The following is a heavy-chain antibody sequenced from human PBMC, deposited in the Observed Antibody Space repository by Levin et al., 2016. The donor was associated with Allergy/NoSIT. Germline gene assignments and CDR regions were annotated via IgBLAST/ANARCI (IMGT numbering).Heavy chain of an antibody. D-gene: IGHD3-22*01. Sequence: GESLKISCAASGFTFSSYGMHWVRQAPGKGLEWVAVIWYDGSNKYYADSVKGRFTISRDNSKNTLYLQMNSLRAEDTAVYYCARDRSYDSSGYKDYWGQGTLVTVSS. CDR2: IWYDGSNK. J-gene: IGHJ4*02. CDR3: ARDRSYDSSGYKDY. CDR1: GFTFSSYG. V-gene: IGHV3-33*01.